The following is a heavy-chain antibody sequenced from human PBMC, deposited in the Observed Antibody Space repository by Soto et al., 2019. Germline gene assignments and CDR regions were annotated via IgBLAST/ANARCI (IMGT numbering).Heavy chain of an antibody. Sequence: PGGSLRLSCAASGFTFSDYYMSWIRRAPGKGLEWVSYISSSGSTIYYADSVKGRFTISRDNAKNSLYLQMNSLRAEDTAVYYCARAMTYYYDSSGYPVLDAFDIWGQGTMVTVSS. D-gene: IGHD3-22*01. CDR2: ISSSGSTI. V-gene: IGHV3-11*01. CDR1: GFTFSDYY. J-gene: IGHJ3*02. CDR3: ARAMTYYYDSSGYPVLDAFDI.